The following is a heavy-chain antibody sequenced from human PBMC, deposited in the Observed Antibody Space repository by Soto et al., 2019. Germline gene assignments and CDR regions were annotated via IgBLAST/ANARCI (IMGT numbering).Heavy chain of an antibody. CDR1: GYTFTSYY. Sequence: ASVKVSCKASGYTFTSYYMHWVRQAPGQGLEWMGIINPSGGSTSYAQKFQGRVTMTRDTSTSTVYMELSSLRSEDTAVYYCARVSRGSEARFRDSSSWYSGFDYWGQGTLVTVSS. V-gene: IGHV1-46*01. CDR3: ARVSRGSEARFRDSSSWYSGFDY. J-gene: IGHJ4*02. D-gene: IGHD6-13*01. CDR2: INPSGGST.